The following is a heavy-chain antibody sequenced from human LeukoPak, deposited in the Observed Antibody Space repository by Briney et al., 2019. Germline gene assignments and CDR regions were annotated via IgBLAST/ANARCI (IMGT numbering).Heavy chain of an antibody. CDR2: ISYIGST. J-gene: IGHJ3*02. CDR1: GGSMSSHY. V-gene: IGHV4-59*11. D-gene: IGHD1-1*01. CDR3: AGDQLALNALNI. Sequence: SETLFLTCTVSGGSMSSHYWSWIRQPPGKGLEWLGYISYIGSTNYSPSLKSRVTISVDTSKNQFSLRLSSVTAADTAVYFCAGDQLALNALNIWGQGTMVSVSS.